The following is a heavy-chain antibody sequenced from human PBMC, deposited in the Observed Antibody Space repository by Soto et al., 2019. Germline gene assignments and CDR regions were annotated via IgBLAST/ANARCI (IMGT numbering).Heavy chain of an antibody. CDR1: GYSLTSYY. J-gene: IGHJ4*02. V-gene: IGHV1-46*01. Sequence: QVQLVQSGAEVRKPGASVKVSCEASGYSLTSYYMHWVRQAPGQGLEWMGRTNPSDGSTNYAQKFQGRVAMTSDTSTSTVYMEMSSLRAEDTAIYYCARSYVTSRPIDFWGQGTLVTVSS. CDR3: ARSYVTSRPIDF. CDR2: TNPSDGST. D-gene: IGHD3-10*02.